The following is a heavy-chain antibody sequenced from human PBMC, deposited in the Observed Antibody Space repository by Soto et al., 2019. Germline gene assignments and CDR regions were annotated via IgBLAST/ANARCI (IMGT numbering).Heavy chain of an antibody. J-gene: IGHJ4*02. D-gene: IGHD1-26*01. CDR1: GGSISNYY. V-gene: IGHV4-59*01. CDR2: VYYGGTT. Sequence: SETLSLTCTVSGGSISNYYWSWIRQPPGKGLEWIGFVYYGGTTNYSPSIKSRVTISVDTYRSQFSLRLTSVTDADTAVYYCARSKWVSPFDDWGQGTLVTVSS. CDR3: ARSKWVSPFDD.